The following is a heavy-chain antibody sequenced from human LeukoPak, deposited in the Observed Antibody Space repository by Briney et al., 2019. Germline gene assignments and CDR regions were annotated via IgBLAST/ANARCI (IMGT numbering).Heavy chain of an antibody. J-gene: IGHJ3*02. CDR3: ARGGFWVRAAFDI. D-gene: IGHD1-1*01. CDR2: ISSSSSYI. CDR1: GFTFSSYS. V-gene: IGHV3-21*04. Sequence: GGSLRLSCAASGFTFSSYSMNWVRQAPGKGLEWVSSISSSSSYIYYADSVKGRFTISRDNAKNSLYLQMNSLRAEDTAVYYCARGGFWVRAAFDIWGQGTMVTVSS.